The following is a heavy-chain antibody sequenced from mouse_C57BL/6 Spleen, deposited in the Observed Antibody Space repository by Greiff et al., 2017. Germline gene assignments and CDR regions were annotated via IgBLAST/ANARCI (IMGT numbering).Heavy chain of an antibody. Sequence: VQLQQSGTVLARPGASVKMSCKTSGYTFTSYWMHWVKQRPGQGLEWIGAIYPGNSDTSYNQKFKGKAKLTAVTSASTAYLELSSLTNDDSAVYYCSTVVATMDFDYWGQGTTLTVSS. CDR2: IYPGNSDT. CDR3: STVVATMDFDY. J-gene: IGHJ2*01. CDR1: GYTFTSYW. D-gene: IGHD1-1*01. V-gene: IGHV1-5*01.